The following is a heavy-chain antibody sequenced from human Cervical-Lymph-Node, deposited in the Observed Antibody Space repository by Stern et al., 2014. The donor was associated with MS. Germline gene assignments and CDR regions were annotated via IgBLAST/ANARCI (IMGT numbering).Heavy chain of an antibody. Sequence: VQLVQSGAEVKQPGSSVQVSCKASGDTFSSYAINWVRQVPGQGLEGMGGITPVVGTTNYAQKFQGRVTITADKSTNTAYMELMTLRSEDTAVYYCARGGGLVGYFDYWGQGTLVSVSS. J-gene: IGHJ4*02. D-gene: IGHD1-26*01. CDR2: ITPVVGTT. CDR3: ARGGGLVGYFDY. CDR1: GDTFSSYA. V-gene: IGHV1-69*06.